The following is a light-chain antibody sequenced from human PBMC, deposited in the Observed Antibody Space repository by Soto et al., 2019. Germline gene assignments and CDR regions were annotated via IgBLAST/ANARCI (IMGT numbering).Light chain of an antibody. J-gene: IGLJ2*01. CDR1: SSDVGAYNF. CDR2: EVS. Sequence: QSVLTQPASVSGSPGQSITISCTGTSSDVGAYNFVSWYQQHPGKAPKLIIHEVSNRPSGVSNRFSGSKSGNTASLTISGLQAEDEADYYCCSYAGSSTYVVFGGGTKLTVL. V-gene: IGLV2-14*01. CDR3: CSYAGSSTYVV.